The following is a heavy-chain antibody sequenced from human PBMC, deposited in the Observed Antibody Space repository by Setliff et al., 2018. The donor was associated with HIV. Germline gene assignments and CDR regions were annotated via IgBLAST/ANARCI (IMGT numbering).Heavy chain of an antibody. V-gene: IGHV1-8*02. CDR3: ARPEPYGDYGYFDY. J-gene: IGHJ4*02. D-gene: IGHD4-17*01. Sequence: ASVKVSCKASGYTFTSYDINWVRQATGQGLEWMGWMNPNSGNTGYAQKFQGRVTMTRNTSISTAYMELSSLRSEDTAVYYCARPEPYGDYGYFDYWGQGTLVTVSS. CDR1: GYTFTSYD. CDR2: MNPNSGNT.